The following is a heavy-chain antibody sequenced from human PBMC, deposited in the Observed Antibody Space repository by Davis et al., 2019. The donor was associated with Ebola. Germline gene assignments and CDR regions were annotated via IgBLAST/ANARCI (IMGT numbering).Heavy chain of an antibody. CDR2: VSTRSSYI. J-gene: IGHJ5*02. Sequence: GESLKISCIGSGFTFSSYTMNWVRQAPGKGLEWVSSVSTRSSYIHYADSVKGRFTISRDNAKSSLYLQMNSLRAEDTAVYYCAKDPRGTAAGTIWFDPWGQGTLVTVSS. CDR1: GFTFSSYT. V-gene: IGHV3-21*04. D-gene: IGHD6-13*01. CDR3: AKDPRGTAAGTIWFDP.